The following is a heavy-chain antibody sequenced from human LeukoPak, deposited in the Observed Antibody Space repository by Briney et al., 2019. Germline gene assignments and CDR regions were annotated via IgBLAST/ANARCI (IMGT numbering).Heavy chain of an antibody. Sequence: GASVKVSCKASGYTFTAYYIHWVRQAPGQGLEWMGWINPNSGGTNYAQRFQGRVTMTGDTSITTAYMELSRLRSDDTAVYYCASPWGRWFGELIWYFDLWGRGTLVTVSS. CDR1: GYTFTAYY. V-gene: IGHV1-2*02. J-gene: IGHJ2*01. CDR2: INPNSGGT. CDR3: ASPWGRWFGELIWYFDL. D-gene: IGHD3-10*01.